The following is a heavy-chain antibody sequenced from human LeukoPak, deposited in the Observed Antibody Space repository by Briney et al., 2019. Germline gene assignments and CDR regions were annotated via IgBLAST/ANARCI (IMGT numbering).Heavy chain of an antibody. D-gene: IGHD2-2*01. CDR2: IYHSGST. Sequence: SETLSLTCAVSGYSISTGCYWGWIRQPPGKGLEWVGTIYHSGSTYYNPSLKSRVTISVDTSKNQFSLKLSSVTAADTALYYCARSKCGSTSCYGGNWFDPWGQGTLDTVSS. CDR1: GYSISTGCY. V-gene: IGHV4-38-2*01. J-gene: IGHJ5*02. CDR3: ARSKCGSTSCYGGNWFDP.